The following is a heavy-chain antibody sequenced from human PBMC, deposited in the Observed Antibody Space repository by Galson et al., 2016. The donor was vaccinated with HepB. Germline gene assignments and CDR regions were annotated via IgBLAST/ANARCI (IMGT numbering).Heavy chain of an antibody. J-gene: IGHJ4*02. V-gene: IGHV3-23*01. CDR3: GKHGGFDY. CDR1: GFSFSTAG. CDR2: ITGRGDTT. Sequence: SLRLSCAASGFSFSTAGMGWVRQTPGRGLEWLSGITGRGDTTHYADSVRGRFTISRDNSKNTLYLYMNNLRIGDTAVYYCGKHGGFDYWGQGALVTVSS. D-gene: IGHD3-16*01.